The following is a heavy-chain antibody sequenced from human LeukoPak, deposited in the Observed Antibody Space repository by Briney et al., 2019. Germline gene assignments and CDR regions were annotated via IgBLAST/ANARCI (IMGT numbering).Heavy chain of an antibody. CDR1: GGTFSSYA. D-gene: IGHD6-19*01. CDR2: IIPNFGAA. J-gene: IGHJ4*02. V-gene: IGHV1-69*05. Sequence: GASVKVSCKASGGTFSSYAISWVRQAPGQGLEWMGRIIPNFGAANYAQKFQGRVTITTDESTSTAYMELSSLRSEDTAVYYCARDLFPGQWLVLRYFDYWGQGPLVTVS. CDR3: ARDLFPGQWLVLRYFDY.